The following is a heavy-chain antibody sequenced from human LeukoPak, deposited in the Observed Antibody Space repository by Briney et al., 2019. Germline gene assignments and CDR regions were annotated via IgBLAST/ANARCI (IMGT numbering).Heavy chain of an antibody. Sequence: GASVKASCKASGYTFTSYGISWVRQAPGQGLEWMGWISAYNGNTNYAQKLQGRVTMTTDTSTSTAYMELRSLRSDDTAVYYCATVVAATFFDYWGQGTLVTVSS. J-gene: IGHJ4*02. CDR3: ATVVAATFFDY. CDR1: GYTFTSYG. V-gene: IGHV1-18*01. D-gene: IGHD2-15*01. CDR2: ISAYNGNT.